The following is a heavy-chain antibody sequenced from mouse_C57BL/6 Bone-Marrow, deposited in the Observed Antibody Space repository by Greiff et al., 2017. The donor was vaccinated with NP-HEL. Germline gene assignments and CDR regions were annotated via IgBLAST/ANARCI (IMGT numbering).Heavy chain of an antibody. CDR3: AKDGNYWYFDV. Sequence: VKLQESGAELARPGASVKLSCKASGYTFTSYGISWVKQRTGQGLEWIGEIYPRSGNTYYNEKFKGKATLTADKSSSTAYMELRSLTSEDSAVYFCAKDGNYWYFDVWGTGTTVTVSS. CDR1: GYTFTSYG. D-gene: IGHD2-1*01. J-gene: IGHJ1*03. CDR2: IYPRSGNT. V-gene: IGHV1-81*01.